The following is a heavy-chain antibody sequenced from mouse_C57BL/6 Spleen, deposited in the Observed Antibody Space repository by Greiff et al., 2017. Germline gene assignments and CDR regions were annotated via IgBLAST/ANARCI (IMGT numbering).Heavy chain of an antibody. Sequence: EVQLQQSGPELVKPGASVKISCKASGYTFTDYSMYWVKQSQGKSLEWVGDINPNNGCTSYTQKFKGKATLTVDKSSSTSYMELRSLTSEDSAVYYCARDGGDYAYFDYWGQGTTLTVSS. D-gene: IGHD2-4*01. CDR2: INPNNGCT. CDR1: GYTFTDYS. J-gene: IGHJ2*01. V-gene: IGHV1-26*01. CDR3: ARDGGDYAYFDY.